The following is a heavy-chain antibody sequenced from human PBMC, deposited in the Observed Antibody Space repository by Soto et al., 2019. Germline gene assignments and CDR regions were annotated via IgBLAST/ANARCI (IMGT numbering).Heavy chain of an antibody. D-gene: IGHD5-12*01. Sequence: SETLSLTCTVSGGSISSGGYYWSWIRQHPGKGLEWIGYIYYSGSTYYNPSLKSRVTISVDTSKNQFSLKLSSVTAADTAVYYCAREFRYDEGGWFDPWGQGTLVTVSS. J-gene: IGHJ5*02. CDR3: AREFRYDEGGWFDP. V-gene: IGHV4-31*03. CDR2: IYYSGST. CDR1: GGSISSGGYY.